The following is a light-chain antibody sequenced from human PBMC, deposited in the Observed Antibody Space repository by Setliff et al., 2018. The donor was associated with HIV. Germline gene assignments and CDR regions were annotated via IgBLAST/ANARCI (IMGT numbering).Light chain of an antibody. CDR2: EVT. J-gene: IGLJ1*01. CDR1: SSDVGSYNL. CDR3: CSYGSSDTFV. V-gene: IGLV2-23*02. Sequence: QSVLTQPASVSGSPGQSITISCTGTSSDVGSYNLVSWYQQRPGKAPKLIMYEVTKWPSGISDRFSGSKSGNTASLTISGLQADDEADYYCCSYGSSDTFVFGTGPKAPS.